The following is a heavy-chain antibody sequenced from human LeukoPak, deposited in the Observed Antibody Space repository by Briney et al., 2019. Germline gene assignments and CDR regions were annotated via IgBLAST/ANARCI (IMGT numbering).Heavy chain of an antibody. V-gene: IGHV3-23*01. Sequence: GGSLRLSCAASGFTFSSYGMSWVRQAPGKGLEWVSAISGSRSYTYYADSVKGRFTISRDNSKNTLYLQMNSLRAEDTAVYYCARDFPAMAWGALDYWAREPWSPSPQ. J-gene: IGHJ4*02. CDR1: GFTFSSYG. CDR3: ARDFPAMAWGALDY. D-gene: IGHD5-18*01. CDR2: ISGSRSYT.